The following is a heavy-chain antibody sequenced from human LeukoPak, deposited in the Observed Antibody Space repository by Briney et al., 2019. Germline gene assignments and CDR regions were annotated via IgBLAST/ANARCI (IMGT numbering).Heavy chain of an antibody. Sequence: GGSLRLSCAASGFTFTSYAMSWVRQAPGKGLEWVSAISGSGGSTYYADSVKGRFTISRDNSKNTLYLQMNSLRAEDTAVYYCAKVLRWTSGLREHDAFDIWGQGTMVTASS. CDR2: ISGSGGST. V-gene: IGHV3-23*01. J-gene: IGHJ3*02. CDR3: AKVLRWTSGLREHDAFDI. D-gene: IGHD5-12*01. CDR1: GFTFTSYA.